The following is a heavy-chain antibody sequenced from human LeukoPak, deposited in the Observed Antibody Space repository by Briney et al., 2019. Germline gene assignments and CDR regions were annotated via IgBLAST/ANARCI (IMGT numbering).Heavy chain of an antibody. D-gene: IGHD5-18*01. CDR3: AKDIAQGYTFGSIEQDY. Sequence: GGSLRLSCAASEFTFSNYAMSWVRQAPGKGLEWVSIISARGDSTYYAGSVKGRFTVSRDNSKNTLYLQMNSLRADDTAVYYCAKDIAQGYTFGSIEQDYWGQGTLVTVSS. V-gene: IGHV3-23*01. CDR1: EFTFSNYA. CDR2: ISARGDST. J-gene: IGHJ4*02.